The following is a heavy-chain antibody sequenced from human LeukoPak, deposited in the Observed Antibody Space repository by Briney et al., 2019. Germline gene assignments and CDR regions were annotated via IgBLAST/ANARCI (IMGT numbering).Heavy chain of an antibody. CDR3: ARDTYLYGSGSYSGLDP. CDR1: GYPFSDYG. D-gene: IGHD3-10*01. Sequence: ASVKVSCRASGYPFSDYGFSWVRQVPGQGLEWMGWISGDNGDTRFAQKFQARVTVTTDTSTGTAYMELRSLTSADTAVYFCARDTYLYGSGSYSGLDPWGQRTLVTVSS. CDR2: ISGDNGDT. V-gene: IGHV1-18*04. J-gene: IGHJ5*02.